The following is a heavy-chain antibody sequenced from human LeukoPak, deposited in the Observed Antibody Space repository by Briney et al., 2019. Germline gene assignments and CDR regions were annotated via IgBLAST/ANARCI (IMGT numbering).Heavy chain of an antibody. J-gene: IGHJ6*02. CDR2: IYYSGST. D-gene: IGHD3-3*01. CDR1: GGSFSGYY. V-gene: IGHV4-59*08. CDR3: ARSRFWSGYYPGYYYYYGMDV. Sequence: SETLSLTCAVYGGSFSGYYWSWIRQPPGKGLEWIGYIYYSGSTNYNPSLKSRVTISVDTSKNQFSLKLSSVTAADTAVYYCARSRFWSGYYPGYYYYYGMDVWGQGTTVTVSS.